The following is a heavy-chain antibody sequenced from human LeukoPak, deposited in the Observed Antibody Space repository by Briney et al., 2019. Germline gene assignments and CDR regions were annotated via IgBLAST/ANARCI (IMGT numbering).Heavy chain of an antibody. J-gene: IGHJ3*02. CDR2: IYYSGGT. V-gene: IGHV4-59*08. CDR3: ARRRFSYGDNDAFDI. Sequence: SETLSLTCTISRGSLSSYYWSWIRQSPGKGPEWIGYIYYSGGTNYNPSLESRVTISVDRSTNQFSLKVRSATAADTAVYYCARRRFSYGDNDAFDIWGQGTMVTVSS. D-gene: IGHD5-18*01. CDR1: RGSLSSYY.